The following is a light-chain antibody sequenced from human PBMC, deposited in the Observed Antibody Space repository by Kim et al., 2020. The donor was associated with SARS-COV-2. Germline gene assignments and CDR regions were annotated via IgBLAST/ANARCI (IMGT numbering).Light chain of an antibody. Sequence: ALGQTVRITCQGDSLRSYYANWYQQKPGQAPIVVIYGKNNRPSGIPDRFSGSSSGDTASLTITGTQAGDEADYYCNSRGSNDNVLFGGGTKLTVL. CDR1: SLRSYY. J-gene: IGLJ2*01. V-gene: IGLV3-19*01. CDR2: GKN. CDR3: NSRGSNDNVL.